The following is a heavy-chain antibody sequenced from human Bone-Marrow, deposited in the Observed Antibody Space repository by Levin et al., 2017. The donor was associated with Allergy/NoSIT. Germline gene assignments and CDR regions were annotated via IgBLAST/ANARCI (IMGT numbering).Heavy chain of an antibody. V-gene: IGHV3-21*01. D-gene: IGHD3-9*01. CDR1: GFTFSSYS. Sequence: GGSLRLSCAASGFTFSSYSMNWVRQAPGKGLEWVSSISSSSSYIYYADSVKGRFTISRDNAKNSLYLQMNSLRAEDTAVYYCARADILTGYYLIDPWGQGTLVTVSS. CDR3: ARADILTGYYLIDP. J-gene: IGHJ5*02. CDR2: ISSSSSYI.